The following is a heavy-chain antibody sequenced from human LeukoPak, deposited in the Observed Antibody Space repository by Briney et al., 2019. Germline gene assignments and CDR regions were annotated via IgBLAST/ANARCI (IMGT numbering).Heavy chain of an antibody. CDR1: GGSISSYY. V-gene: IGHV4-59*01. J-gene: IGHJ4*02. D-gene: IGHD3-3*01. CDR2: IYYSGST. CDR3: ARGPREEYDFWSGYYWDY. Sequence: SETLSLTCTVSGGSISSYYWSWIRQPPGKGLEWIGYIYYSGSTNYNPSLKSRVTISVDTSKNQFSLKLSSVTAADTAVYYCARGPREEYDFWSGYYWDYWGQGTLVTVSS.